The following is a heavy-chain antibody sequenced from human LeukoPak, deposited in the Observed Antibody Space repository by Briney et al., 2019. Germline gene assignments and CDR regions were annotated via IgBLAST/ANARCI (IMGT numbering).Heavy chain of an antibody. J-gene: IGHJ3*02. CDR2: IYYSGST. Sequence: NPSETLSLTCTVSGGSISSYYWSWIRQPPGKGLEWIGYIYYSGSTNYNPSPKSRVTISVDTSKNQFSLKLSSVTAADTAVYYCARDGRSVGVDAFDIWGQGTMVTVSS. V-gene: IGHV4-59*01. D-gene: IGHD3-10*01. CDR3: ARDGRSVGVDAFDI. CDR1: GGSISSYY.